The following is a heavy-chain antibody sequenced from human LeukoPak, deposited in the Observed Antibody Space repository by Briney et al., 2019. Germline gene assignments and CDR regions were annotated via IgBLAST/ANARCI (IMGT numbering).Heavy chain of an antibody. D-gene: IGHD3-22*01. CDR2: TNPSGGST. CDR3: ARERREYSYYYDSSGYYHD. Sequence: ASVKVSCKASGYTFTSYYMHWVRQAPGQGLEWMGITNPSGGSTSYAQKFQGRVTMTRDMSTSTVYMELSSLRSEDTAVYYCARERREYSYYYDSSGYYHDWGQGTLVTVSS. CDR1: GYTFTSYY. J-gene: IGHJ4*02. V-gene: IGHV1-46*01.